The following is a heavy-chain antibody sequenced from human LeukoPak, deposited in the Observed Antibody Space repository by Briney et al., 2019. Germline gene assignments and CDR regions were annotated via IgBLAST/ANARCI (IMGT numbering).Heavy chain of an antibody. D-gene: IGHD3-3*02. J-gene: IGHJ4*02. CDR3: ARVAFGGFDY. CDR2: ISSSSSTI. V-gene: IGHV3-48*01. CDR1: GFTFSNYN. Sequence: GGSLRLSCAASGFTFSNYNMNWVRQAPGKGLEWVSYISSSSSTIYYADSVKGRFTISRDNAKNSLYLQMNSLRAEDTAVYYCARVAFGGFDYWGQGTLVTVSS.